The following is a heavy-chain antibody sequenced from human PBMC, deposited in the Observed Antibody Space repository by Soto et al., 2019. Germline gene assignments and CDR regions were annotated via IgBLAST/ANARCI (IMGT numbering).Heavy chain of an antibody. J-gene: IGHJ4*02. D-gene: IGHD2-2*01. CDR2: ISTSSDYI. Sequence: EVQLVESGGGLVKPGGSLRLSCAASGFTFSSYSMIWVRQAPGKGLEWVSSISTSSDYIYYADSMKGRFTISRDNAKNSLYLQTNSLRAEDTAVYYCARGTSWPYYFDYWGQGTLVTVSS. V-gene: IGHV3-21*01. CDR3: ARGTSWPYYFDY. CDR1: GFTFSSYS.